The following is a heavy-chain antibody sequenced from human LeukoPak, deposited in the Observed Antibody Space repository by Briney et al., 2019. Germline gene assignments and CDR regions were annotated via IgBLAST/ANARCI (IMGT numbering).Heavy chain of an antibody. D-gene: IGHD3-10*01. Sequence: GGSLRLSCAASGFTFSTYGLSWVRQAPGKGLEWVSAIGGSGGSTYYVDSVKGRFTISRDDSKNTLYLQMNSLRAEDTAVYYCAKFTRTLVRGALVNWGQGTLVTVSS. CDR3: AKFTRTLVRGALVN. J-gene: IGHJ4*02. V-gene: IGHV3-23*01. CDR1: GFTFSTYG. CDR2: IGGSGGST.